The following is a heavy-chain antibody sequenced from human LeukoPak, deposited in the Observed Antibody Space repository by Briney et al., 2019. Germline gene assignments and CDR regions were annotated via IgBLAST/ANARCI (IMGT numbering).Heavy chain of an antibody. V-gene: IGHV3-23*01. CDR2: ISGSGGST. CDR3: ARDFYDSSGYRCDY. Sequence: PGGSLRLSCAASGFTFTNAWMHWVRQAPGKGLEWVSAISGSGGSTYYADSVKGRFTISRDNSKNTLYLQMNSLRAEDTAVYYCARDFYDSSGYRCDYWGQGTLVTVSS. CDR1: GFTFTNAW. J-gene: IGHJ4*02. D-gene: IGHD3-22*01.